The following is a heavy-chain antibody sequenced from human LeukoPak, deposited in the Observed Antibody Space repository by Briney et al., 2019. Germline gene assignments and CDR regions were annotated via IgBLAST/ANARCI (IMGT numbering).Heavy chain of an antibody. CDR2: ISYDGSNK. D-gene: IGHD3-10*01. J-gene: IGHJ4*02. CDR3: ARGRRVLLWFGESYYFDY. Sequence: GGSLRLSCAASGFTFSSYAMHWVRQAPGKGLEWVAVISYDGSNKYYADSVKGRFTISRDNSKNTLYLQMNSLRAEDTAVYYCARGRRVLLWFGESYYFDYWGQGTLVTVSP. V-gene: IGHV3-30*04. CDR1: GFTFSSYA.